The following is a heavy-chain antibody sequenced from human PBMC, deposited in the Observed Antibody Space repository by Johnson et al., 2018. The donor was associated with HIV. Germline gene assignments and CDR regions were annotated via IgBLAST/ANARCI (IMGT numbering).Heavy chain of an antibody. CDR1: GFTFSSYG. Sequence: VQLVESGGGVVQPGRSLRLSCAASGFTFSSYGMHWVRQAPGKGLEWVSAISGSGGSKYYADSVKGRFTIPRDKSKNTLHLQMNSLRAEDTALYYCARVRIGGSFLRGDAFDIWGQGTMVTVSS. D-gene: IGHD1-26*01. CDR3: ARVRIGGSFLRGDAFDI. J-gene: IGHJ3*02. V-gene: IGHV3-23*04. CDR2: ISGSGGSK.